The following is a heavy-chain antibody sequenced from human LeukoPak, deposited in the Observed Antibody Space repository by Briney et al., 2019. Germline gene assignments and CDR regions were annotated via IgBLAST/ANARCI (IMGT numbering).Heavy chain of an antibody. CDR3: ARNYYDSSGYQESTFNY. V-gene: IGHV3-33*01. CDR1: GFTFSNYG. Sequence: GTSLRLSCAASGFTFSNYGMHWVRQAPGKGLEWVAGIWYDGGYKYYADSVKGRFTISTDNSKNTLFLQMDSLRAEDTAVYYCARNYYDSSGYQESTFNYWGQGTLVTVSS. D-gene: IGHD3-22*01. CDR2: IWYDGGYK. J-gene: IGHJ4*02.